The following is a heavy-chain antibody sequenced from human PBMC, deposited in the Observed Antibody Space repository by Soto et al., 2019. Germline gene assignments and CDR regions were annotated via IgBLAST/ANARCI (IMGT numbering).Heavy chain of an antibody. Sequence: GGSLRLSCAASGFTFSSYAMSWVRQAPGKGLEWVSAISGSGGSTYYADSVKGRFTISRDNSKNTLYLQMNSLRAEDTAVYYCAKAGGILTGYYEAWELDYWGQGTLVTVSS. J-gene: IGHJ4*02. CDR1: GFTFSSYA. CDR2: ISGSGGST. CDR3: AKAGGILTGYYEAWELDY. V-gene: IGHV3-23*01. D-gene: IGHD3-9*01.